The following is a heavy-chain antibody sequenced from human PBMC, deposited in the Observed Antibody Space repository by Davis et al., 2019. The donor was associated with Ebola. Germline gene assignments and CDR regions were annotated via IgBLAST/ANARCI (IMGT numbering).Heavy chain of an antibody. D-gene: IGHD3-22*01. CDR2: INPNDGRT. V-gene: IGHV1-46*03. Sequence: AASVKVSCKASGYTFTNYYMHWVRQAPGQGLEWMGMINPNDGRTIYAQKFQGRVTMTRDTSTSTVYMELSSLRSEDTAVYYCARGSHYYDSSGYYYVLSGDLMSTFDPWGQGTLVTVSS. CDR1: GYTFTNYY. CDR3: ARGSHYYDSSGYYYVLSGDLMSTFDP. J-gene: IGHJ5*02.